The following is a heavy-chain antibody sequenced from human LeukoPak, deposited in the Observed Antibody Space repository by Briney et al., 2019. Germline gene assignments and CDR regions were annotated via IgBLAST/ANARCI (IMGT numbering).Heavy chain of an antibody. CDR1: GGSFSGYY. CDR2: INHSGST. Sequence: SETLSLTCAVYGGSFSGYYWSWIRQPPGKGLEWIGEINHSGSTNYNPSLKSRVTISVDTSKNQFSLKLSSVTAADTAVYYCARVNSGYEMYYFDYWGQGTLVTVSS. D-gene: IGHD5-12*01. V-gene: IGHV4-34*01. CDR3: ARVNSGYEMYYFDY. J-gene: IGHJ4*02.